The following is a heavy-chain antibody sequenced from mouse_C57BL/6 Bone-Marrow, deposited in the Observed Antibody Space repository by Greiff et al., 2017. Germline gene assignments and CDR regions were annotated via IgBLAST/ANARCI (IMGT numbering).Heavy chain of an antibody. CDR3: GSDYGSSYGYWYFDV. J-gene: IGHJ1*03. Sequence: EVQLQQSGPVLVKPGASVKMSCKASGYTFTDYYMNWVKQSHGKSLEWIGVINPYNGGTSYNQKFKGKATLTVDKSSSTAYMELNSLTSEDSAVYYCGSDYGSSYGYWYFDVWGTGTTVTVSS. V-gene: IGHV1-19*01. D-gene: IGHD1-1*01. CDR2: INPYNGGT. CDR1: GYTFTDYY.